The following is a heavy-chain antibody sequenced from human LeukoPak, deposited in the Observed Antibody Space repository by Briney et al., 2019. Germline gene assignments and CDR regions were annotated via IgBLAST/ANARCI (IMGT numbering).Heavy chain of an antibody. D-gene: IGHD2-15*01. CDR2: IYYSGST. V-gene: IGHV4-39*01. Sequence: PSETLSLTCTVSGGSISSSSYYWGWIRQPPGKGLEWIGSIYYSGSTYYNPSLKSRVTISVDTSKNQFSLKLSSVTAADTAVYYCASAAQYCSGGSGYLPAGVSNWFDPWGQGTLVTVSS. CDR3: ASAAQYCSGGSGYLPAGVSNWFDP. J-gene: IGHJ5*02. CDR1: GGSISSSSYY.